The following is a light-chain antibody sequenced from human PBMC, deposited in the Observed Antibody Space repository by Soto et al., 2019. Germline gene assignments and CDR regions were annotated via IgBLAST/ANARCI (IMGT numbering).Light chain of an antibody. CDR2: AAS. CDR1: QSISSY. J-gene: IGKJ2*01. CDR3: QQSYSTPYT. V-gene: IGKV1-39*01. Sequence: DIQMTQSPSSLSASVGDRVTITCRASQSISSYLNWYQQKPGKAPKLLIYAASSLQSGVPSRFSGRGSGTEFTLTSSSLQPEDFATYYCQQSYSTPYTFGQGTKLEIK.